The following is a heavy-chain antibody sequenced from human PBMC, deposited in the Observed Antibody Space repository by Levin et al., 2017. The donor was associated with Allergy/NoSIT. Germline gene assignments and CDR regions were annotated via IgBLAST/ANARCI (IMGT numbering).Heavy chain of an antibody. J-gene: IGHJ4*02. CDR2: IYWDDDK. Sequence: SGPTLVKPTQTLTLTCTFSGFSLSTSGVGVGWIRQPPGKALEWLALIYWDDDKRYSPSLKSRLTITKDTSKSQVVLTMTNMDAVDTATYYCAHRNYGDSYGTFDYWGQGTLVTVSS. CDR1: GFSLSTSGVG. CDR3: AHRNYGDSYGTFDY. D-gene: IGHD5-18*01. V-gene: IGHV2-5*02.